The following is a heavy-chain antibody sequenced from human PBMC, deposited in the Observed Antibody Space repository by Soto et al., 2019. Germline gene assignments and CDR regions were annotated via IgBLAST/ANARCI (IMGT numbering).Heavy chain of an antibody. D-gene: IGHD2-15*01. CDR1: GGSISSYY. V-gene: IGHV4-59*01. CDR2: IYYSGST. Sequence: SETLSLTCTVSGGSISSYYWSWIRQPPGKGLEWIGYIYYSGSTNYNPSLRSRVTMSVDTSKNQFSLKLSSVTAADTAVYYCASGGRAYCSGGSCYDLFDYWGQGTLVTVSS. J-gene: IGHJ4*02. CDR3: ASGGRAYCSGGSCYDLFDY.